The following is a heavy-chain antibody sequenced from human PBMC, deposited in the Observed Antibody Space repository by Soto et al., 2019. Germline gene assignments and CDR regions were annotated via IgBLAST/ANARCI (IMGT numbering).Heavy chain of an antibody. CDR3: ARDTYYYGSGRPRRENWFDP. J-gene: IGHJ5*02. D-gene: IGHD3-10*01. Sequence: GGSLRLSCAASGFTFSSYWMSWVRQAPGKGLEWVANIKQDGSEKYYVDSVKGRFTISRDNAKNSLYLQMNSLRAEDTAVYYCARDTYYYGSGRPRRENWFDPWGQGTLVTVSS. CDR2: IKQDGSEK. CDR1: GFTFSSYW. V-gene: IGHV3-7*01.